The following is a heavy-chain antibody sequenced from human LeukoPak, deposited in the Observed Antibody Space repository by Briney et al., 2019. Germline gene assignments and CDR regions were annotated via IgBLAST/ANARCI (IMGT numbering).Heavy chain of an antibody. J-gene: IGHJ4*02. Sequence: SETLSLTCTVSGGSISSSSYYWGWIRQPPGKGLEWIGSIYYSGSTYYNPSLKSRVTISVDTSKYQFSLKLSSVTAADTAVYYCARHVRIYYGSGTLLEDYFDYWGQGTLVTVSS. D-gene: IGHD3-10*01. V-gene: IGHV4-39*01. CDR1: GGSISSSSYY. CDR2: IYYSGST. CDR3: ARHVRIYYGSGTLLEDYFDY.